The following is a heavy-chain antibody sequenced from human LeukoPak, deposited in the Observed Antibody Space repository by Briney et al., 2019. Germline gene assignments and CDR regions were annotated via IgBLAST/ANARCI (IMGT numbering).Heavy chain of an antibody. V-gene: IGHV1-18*01. Sequence: GASVKVSCKASGYTFTSYDISWVRQAPGQGLEWMGWISAYNGNTNYAQKLQGRVTMTTDTSTSTAYMELRSLRSDDTAVYYCARDTQNYYGSGSYLEVWFDPWGQGTLVTVSS. CDR1: GYTFTSYD. D-gene: IGHD3-10*01. CDR2: ISAYNGNT. J-gene: IGHJ5*02. CDR3: ARDTQNYYGSGSYLEVWFDP.